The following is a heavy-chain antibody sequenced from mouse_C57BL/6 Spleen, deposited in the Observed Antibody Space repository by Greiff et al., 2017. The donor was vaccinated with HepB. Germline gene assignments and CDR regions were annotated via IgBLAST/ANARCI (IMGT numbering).Heavy chain of an antibody. CDR3: ARMVTSYYAMDY. CDR2: INPGSGGT. CDR1: GYAFTNYL. J-gene: IGHJ4*01. D-gene: IGHD2-2*01. V-gene: IGHV1-54*01. Sequence: QVQLKESGAELVRPGTSVKVSCKASGYAFTNYLIEWVKQRPGQGLEWIGVINPGSGGTNYNEKFKGKATLTADKSSSTAYMQLSSLTSEDSAVYFCARMVTSYYAMDYWGQGTSVTVSS.